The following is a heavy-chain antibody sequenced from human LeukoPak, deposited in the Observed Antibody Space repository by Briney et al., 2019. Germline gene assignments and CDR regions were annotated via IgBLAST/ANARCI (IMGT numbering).Heavy chain of an antibody. V-gene: IGHV4-34*01. Sequence: PSETLSLTCAVYGGSFSGYYWSWIRQPPGKGLEWIGEINHSGSTIYNPSLKSRVTISVDTSKNQFSLKLSSVTAADTAVYYCAREDYDFLNWFDPWGQGTLVTVSS. D-gene: IGHD3-3*01. CDR1: GGSFSGYY. CDR3: AREDYDFLNWFDP. CDR2: INHSGST. J-gene: IGHJ5*02.